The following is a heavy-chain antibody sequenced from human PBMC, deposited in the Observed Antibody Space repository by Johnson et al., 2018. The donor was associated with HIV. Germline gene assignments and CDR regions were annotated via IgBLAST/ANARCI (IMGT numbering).Heavy chain of an antibody. J-gene: IGHJ3*02. D-gene: IGHD2-8*01. CDR3: ARLGLTDAFDI. V-gene: IGHV3-7*04. CDR1: GFTFRSYW. CDR2: IKEDATEK. Sequence: EVQLVESGGHLVQPGGSLRLSCAASGFTFRSYWMSWVRQAPGKGLEWVANIKEDATEKYYVDSVKGRFTISRDNVKNSLYLQMNSLRAEDTAVYYCARLGLTDAFDIWDQGTMVTVSP.